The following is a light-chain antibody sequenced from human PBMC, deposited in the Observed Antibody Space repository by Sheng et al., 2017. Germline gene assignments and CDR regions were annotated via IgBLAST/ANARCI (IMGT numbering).Light chain of an antibody. V-gene: IGKV3-20*01. CDR1: QTVTSSY. CDR2: GAS. J-gene: IGKJ1*01. CDR3: QHYGNSKWT. Sequence: EIVLTQSPGTLSLSPGERATLSCRASQTVTSSYMAWYQHKPGQAPRLLIYGASNRATGIPDRFSGSGSGTDFTLTISRLEPEDFAVYYCQHYGNSKWTFGQGTKVEIK.